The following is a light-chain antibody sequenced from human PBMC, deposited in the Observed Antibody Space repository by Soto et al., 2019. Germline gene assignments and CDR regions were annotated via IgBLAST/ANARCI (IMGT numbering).Light chain of an antibody. J-gene: IGKJ1*01. Sequence: PGARATLFCGASQTINSNYLAWYQQRPDQAPRLLIYGASSRATGIPGRFSGSGSGTEFTLTISSLQSEDFAVYYCQQYSIWRTFGQGTKVDIK. CDR3: QQYSIWRT. CDR1: QTINSN. V-gene: IGKV3D-15*01. CDR2: GAS.